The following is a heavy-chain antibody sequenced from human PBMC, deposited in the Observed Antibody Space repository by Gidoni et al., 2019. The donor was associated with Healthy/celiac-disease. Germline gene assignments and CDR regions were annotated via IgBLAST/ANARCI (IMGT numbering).Heavy chain of an antibody. CDR3: TRVLFATEPHYYYYYGMDV. CDR2: IRRKAYGGTT. CDR1: GSTFGDYA. V-gene: IGHV3-49*05. Sequence: EVQLVESGGGLVKPGRSLRLSCTASGSTFGDYAMSWFRQAPGKGLGWVGFIRRKAYGGTTEYAASVKGSFTISRDDSKSIAYLQMNSLKTEDTAVYYCTRVLFATEPHYYYYYGMDVWGQGTTVTVSS. D-gene: IGHD3-3*01. J-gene: IGHJ6*02.